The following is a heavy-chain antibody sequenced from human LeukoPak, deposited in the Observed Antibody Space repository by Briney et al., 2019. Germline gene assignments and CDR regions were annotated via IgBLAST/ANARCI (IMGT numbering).Heavy chain of an antibody. CDR2: ISGSGGST. CDR1: GFPFSSYA. Sequence: PGGSLRLSCAASGFPFSSYAMSWVRQAPGKGLEWVSAISGSGGSTYYADSVKGRFTISRDNSKNTLYPQMNSLRAEDTAVYYCAKGPAENDAFDIWGQGTMVTVSS. J-gene: IGHJ3*02. CDR3: AKGPAENDAFDI. D-gene: IGHD6-13*01. V-gene: IGHV3-23*01.